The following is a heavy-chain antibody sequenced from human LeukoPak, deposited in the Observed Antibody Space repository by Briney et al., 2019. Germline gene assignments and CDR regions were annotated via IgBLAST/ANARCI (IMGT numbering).Heavy chain of an antibody. CDR1: GFTFSSYD. Sequence: GGSLRLSCAASGFTFSSYDMHWVRRATGKGLEWVSAIGTAGDTYYPGSVKGRFTISRENAKNSLYLQMNSLRAGDTAVYYCARGLYYYDSSGYPEAFDIWGQGTMVTVSS. CDR2: IGTAGDT. CDR3: ARGLYYYDSSGYPEAFDI. D-gene: IGHD3-22*01. V-gene: IGHV3-13*01. J-gene: IGHJ3*02.